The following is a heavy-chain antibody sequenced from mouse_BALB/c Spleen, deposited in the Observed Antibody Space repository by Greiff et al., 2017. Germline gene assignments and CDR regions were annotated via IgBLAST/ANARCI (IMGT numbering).Heavy chain of an antibody. CDR2: ISSGGSYT. J-gene: IGHJ3*01. CDR3: TRDEDYDGGAWFAY. CDR1: GFTFSSYT. D-gene: IGHD2-4*01. V-gene: IGHV5-6-4*01. Sequence: EVKLMESGGGLVKPGGSLKLSCAASGFTFSSYTMSWVRQTPEKRLEWVATISSGGSYTYYPDSVKGRFTISRDNAKNTLYLQMSSLKSEDTAMYYCTRDEDYDGGAWFAYWGQGTLVTVSA.